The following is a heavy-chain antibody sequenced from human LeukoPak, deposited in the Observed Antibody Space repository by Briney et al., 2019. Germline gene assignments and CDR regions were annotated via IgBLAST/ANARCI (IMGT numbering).Heavy chain of an antibody. CDR2: INPSGGST. J-gene: IGHJ4*02. Sequence: ASVKVSCKASGYTFTSYYMHCVRQAPGQGLEWMGIINPSGGSTSYAQKFQGRVTMTRDMSTSTVYMELSSLKSEDTAVYYCARDAVAVAGTTPYFDYWGQGTLVTVSS. CDR1: GYTFTSYY. V-gene: IGHV1-46*01. CDR3: ARDAVAVAGTTPYFDY. D-gene: IGHD6-19*01.